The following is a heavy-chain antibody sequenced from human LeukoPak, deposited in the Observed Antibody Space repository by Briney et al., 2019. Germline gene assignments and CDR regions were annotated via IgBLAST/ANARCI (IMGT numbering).Heavy chain of an antibody. Sequence: SETLSLTCIVSNYSISSGYFWGWIRQPPGKGLEWIGSIYHSGSTYYNPSLKSRVTISVDTSKNQFSLKLSSVAAADTAVYYCARDIPDYDILTGYYRSGSDWGQGTLVTVSS. J-gene: IGHJ4*02. CDR3: ARDIPDYDILTGYYRSGSD. CDR2: IYHSGST. D-gene: IGHD3-9*01. V-gene: IGHV4-38-2*02. CDR1: NYSISSGYF.